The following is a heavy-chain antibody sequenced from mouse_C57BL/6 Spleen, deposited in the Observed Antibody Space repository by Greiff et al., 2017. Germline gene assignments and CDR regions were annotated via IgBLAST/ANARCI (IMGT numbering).Heavy chain of an antibody. J-gene: IGHJ3*01. CDR1: GYTFTSYW. V-gene: IGHV1-64*01. Sequence: QVQLQQPGAELVKPGASVKLSCKASGYTFTSYWMHWVKQRPGQGLEWIGMIHPNSGSTNYNEKFKSKATLTVDKSSNTAYMQLSSLTSEDSAVYYCETEAQATGWFDYWGQGTLVTVSA. CDR3: ETEAQATGWFDY. CDR2: IHPNSGST. D-gene: IGHD3-2*02.